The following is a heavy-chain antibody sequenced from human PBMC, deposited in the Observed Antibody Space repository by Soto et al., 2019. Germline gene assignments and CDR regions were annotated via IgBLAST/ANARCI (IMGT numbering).Heavy chain of an antibody. CDR1: GGSISSYY. CDR3: ARDPGDGGSYFPAGY. V-gene: IGHV4-59*01. J-gene: IGHJ4*02. CDR2: IYYSGST. Sequence: SETLSLTCTVSGGSISSYYWSWIRQPPGKGLEWIGYIYYSGSTNYNPSLKSRVTISVDTSKNQFSLKLSSVTAADTAVYYCARDPGDGGSYFPAGYWGQGTLVTVSS. D-gene: IGHD1-26*01.